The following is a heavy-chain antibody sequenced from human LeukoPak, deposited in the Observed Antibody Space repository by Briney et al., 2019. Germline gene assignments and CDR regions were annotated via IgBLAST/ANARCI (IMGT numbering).Heavy chain of an antibody. CDR1: GYTFTSYD. V-gene: IGHV1-18*01. CDR2: ISAYNGNT. CDR3: ARDFTYYYDSSGYYPFDY. D-gene: IGHD3-22*01. J-gene: IGHJ4*02. Sequence: ASVKVSCKASGYTFTSYDISWVRQAPGQGLEWMGWISAYNGNTNYAQKLQGRVTMTTDTSTSTAYMELRSLRSDDTAVYYCARDFTYYYDSSGYYPFDYWGQGTLVTVSS.